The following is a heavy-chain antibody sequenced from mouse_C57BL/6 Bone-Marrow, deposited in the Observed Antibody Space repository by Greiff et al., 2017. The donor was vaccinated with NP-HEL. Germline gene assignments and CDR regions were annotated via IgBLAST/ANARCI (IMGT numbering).Heavy chain of an antibody. D-gene: IGHD1-1*01. CDR2: ISSGGDYI. CDR3: TRDRGYYGSSYGAWFAY. Sequence: DVHLVESGEGLVKPGGSLKLSCAASGFTFSSYAMSWVRQTPEKRLEWVAYISSGGDYIYYADTVKGRFTISRDNARNTLYLQMSSLKSEDTAMYYCTRDRGYYGSSYGAWFAYWGQGTLVTVSA. V-gene: IGHV5-9-1*02. J-gene: IGHJ3*01. CDR1: GFTFSSYA.